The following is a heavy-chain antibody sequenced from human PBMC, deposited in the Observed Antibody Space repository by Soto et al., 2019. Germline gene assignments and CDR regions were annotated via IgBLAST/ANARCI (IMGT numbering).Heavy chain of an antibody. CDR1: GDTLTYRH. V-gene: IGHV1-45*02. CDR3: ARSRDYCGSGSFDYGLDV. CDR2: ITPFNGNT. Sequence: CKGSGDTLTYRHLHLVRQAPGQALEWMGRITPFNGNTKYAQKFQDRVTITLDRSMSTAYMELSSLRSEDTAMYFCARSRDYCGSGSFDYGLDVWRQGPTVT. D-gene: IGHD3-10*01. J-gene: IGHJ6*02.